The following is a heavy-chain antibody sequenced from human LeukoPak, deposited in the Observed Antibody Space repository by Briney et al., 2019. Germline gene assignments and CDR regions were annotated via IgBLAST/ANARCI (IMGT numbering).Heavy chain of an antibody. CDR1: GFTFSSYS. J-gene: IGHJ4*02. D-gene: IGHD6-13*01. Sequence: PGGPLRLSCAASGFTFSSYSMNWVRQAPGKGLEWVSYISSSSSTIYYADSVKGRFTISRDNAKNSLYLQMNSLRAEDTAVYYCARDPPGIAAAGTHYFDYWGQGTLVTVSS. CDR3: ARDPPGIAAAGTHYFDY. V-gene: IGHV3-48*01. CDR2: ISSSSSTI.